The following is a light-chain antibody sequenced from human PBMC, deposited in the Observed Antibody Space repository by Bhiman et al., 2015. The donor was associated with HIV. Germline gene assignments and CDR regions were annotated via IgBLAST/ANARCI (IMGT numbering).Light chain of an antibody. CDR3: CSFTTSNTFV. V-gene: IGLV2-8*01. Sequence: QSALTQPPSASGSPGQSVTISCTGTSSDVGGYNYVSWYQQHPGKAPKFMIYEVNKWPSGVPDRFSGSKSGNTASLTISGLQAEDEADYYCCSFTTSNTFVFGTGTEVTVL. CDR1: SSDVGGYNY. J-gene: IGLJ1*01. CDR2: EVN.